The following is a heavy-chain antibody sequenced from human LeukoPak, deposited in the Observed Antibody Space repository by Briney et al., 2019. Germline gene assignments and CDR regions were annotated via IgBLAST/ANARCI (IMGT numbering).Heavy chain of an antibody. V-gene: IGHV3-48*03. CDR2: ISSSGSTM. CDR3: ARQIWFDP. CDR1: GFTFSSYE. Sequence: PGGSLRLSCAASGFTFSSYEMHWVRQAPGKGLEWVSYISSSGSTMYYADSVEGRFTISRDNAKNSLYLQMNSLRAEDTAVYYCARQIWFDPWGQGTLVTVSS. J-gene: IGHJ5*02.